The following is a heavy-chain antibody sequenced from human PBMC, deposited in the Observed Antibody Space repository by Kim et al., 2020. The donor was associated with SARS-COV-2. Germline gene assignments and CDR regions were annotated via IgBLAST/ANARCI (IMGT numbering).Heavy chain of an antibody. Sequence: SETLSLTCTVSGGSISSGGYYWSWIRQHPGKGLEWIGYIYYSGSTYYNPSLKSRVTISVDTSKNQFSLKLSSVTAADTAVYYCARARRGIVVDAFDIWGPGAMGTLSS. D-gene: IGHD6-19*01. CDR1: GGSISSGGYY. J-gene: IGHJ3*02. CDR2: IYYSGST. V-gene: IGHV4-31*03. CDR3: ARARRGIVVDAFDI.